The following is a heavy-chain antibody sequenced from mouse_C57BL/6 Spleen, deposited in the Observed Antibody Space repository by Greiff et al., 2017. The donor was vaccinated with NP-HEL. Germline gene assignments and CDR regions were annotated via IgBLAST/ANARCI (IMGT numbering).Heavy chain of an antibody. V-gene: IGHV2-2*01. CDR3: ARIPYYYGSSLYAMDY. Sequence: QVQLQQSGPGLVQPSQSLSITCTVSGFSLTSYGVHWVRQSPGKGLEWLGVIWSGGSTDYNAAFISRLSISKDNSKSQVFFKMNSLQADDTAIYYCARIPYYYGSSLYAMDYWGQGTSVTVSS. D-gene: IGHD1-1*01. J-gene: IGHJ4*01. CDR1: GFSLTSYG. CDR2: IWSGGST.